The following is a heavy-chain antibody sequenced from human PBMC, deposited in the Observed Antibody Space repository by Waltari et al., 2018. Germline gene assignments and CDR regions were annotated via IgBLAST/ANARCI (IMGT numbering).Heavy chain of an antibody. CDR3: ATYSSSSVDAFDI. CDR2: IYHSGST. CDR1: GYSISSGYY. Sequence: QVQLQESGPGLVKPSETLSLTCAVSGYSISSGYYWGWIRQPPGKGLEWIGSIYHSGSTYYNPSLKSRVTISVDTSKNQFSLKLSSVTAADTAVYYCATYSSSSVDAFDIWGQGTMVTVSS. V-gene: IGHV4-38-2*01. J-gene: IGHJ3*02. D-gene: IGHD6-6*01.